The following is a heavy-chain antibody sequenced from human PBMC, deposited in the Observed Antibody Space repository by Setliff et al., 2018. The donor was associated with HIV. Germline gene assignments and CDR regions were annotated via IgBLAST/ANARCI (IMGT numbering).Heavy chain of an antibody. J-gene: IGHJ4*02. CDR2: IWYDASKK. D-gene: IGHD3-3*01. Sequence: GGSLRLSCAASGFIFSNYGMHWVRQAPGKGLEWVALIWYDASKKEYADSVKGRFNILRDDSKKTVDLQMNSLRADDTAVYYCVKDVVKFWSGSGALDFWGPGTLVTVSS. CDR3: VKDVVKFWSGSGALDF. CDR1: GFIFSNYG. V-gene: IGHV3-33*06.